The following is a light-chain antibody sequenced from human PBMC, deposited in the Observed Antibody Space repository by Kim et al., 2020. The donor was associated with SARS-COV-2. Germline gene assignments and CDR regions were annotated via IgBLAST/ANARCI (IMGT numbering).Light chain of an antibody. J-gene: IGLJ3*02. CDR1: SGSIASNY. Sequence: NFMLTQPHSVSESPGKTVTTSCTRSSGSIASNYVQWYQQRPGSAPTTVIYEDNQRPSGVPDRFSGSIDSSSNSASLTISGLKTEDEADYYCQSYDSSNWVFGGGTQLTVL. V-gene: IGLV6-57*04. CDR2: EDN. CDR3: QSYDSSNWV.